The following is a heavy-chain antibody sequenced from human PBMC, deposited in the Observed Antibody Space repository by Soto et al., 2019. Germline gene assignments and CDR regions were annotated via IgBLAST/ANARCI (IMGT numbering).Heavy chain of an antibody. V-gene: IGHV1-69*13. CDR3: ARSLYYYDSSGSYYRWFDY. D-gene: IGHD3-22*01. Sequence: GAAVKVSCKASGGTFSSYAISWVRQAPGQGLEWMGGIIPIFGTANYSQKFQGRVTITADESTSTAYMELSSLRSEDTAVYYCARSLYYYDSSGSYYRWFDYWGQGTLVTVSS. J-gene: IGHJ5*01. CDR2: IIPIFGTA. CDR1: GGTFSSYA.